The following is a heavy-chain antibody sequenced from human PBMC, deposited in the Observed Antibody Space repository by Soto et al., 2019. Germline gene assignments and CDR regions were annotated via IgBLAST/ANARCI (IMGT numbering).Heavy chain of an antibody. Sequence: DSVKRSWTTACCSITRDPVAWWRQAPGQGPEWMGWISPYNGRTNYAQNVKGRVVMTTDISTNTVYLELRSLTSDDSAMYYCGSCSTESYAIDVWGQGTTVTVSS. CDR2: ISPYNGRT. CDR1: CCSITRDP. CDR3: GSCSTESYAIDV. V-gene: IGHV1-18*01. J-gene: IGHJ6*02. D-gene: IGHD2-2*01.